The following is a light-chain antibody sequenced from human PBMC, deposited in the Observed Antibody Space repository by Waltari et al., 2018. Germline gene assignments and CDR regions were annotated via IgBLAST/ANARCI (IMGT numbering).Light chain of an antibody. Sequence: QSALTQPASGSGSPGQSITIPCTGTSSNGGGYTLVSWYQQHPGKAPQPIIYDVNTRPPGISHRFSGSKSGNTASLTISGLQADDESDYYCCSYAGDSTLIFGGGTKLTVL. V-gene: IGLV2-23*02. CDR1: SSNGGGYTL. CDR3: CSYAGDSTLI. CDR2: DVN. J-gene: IGLJ2*01.